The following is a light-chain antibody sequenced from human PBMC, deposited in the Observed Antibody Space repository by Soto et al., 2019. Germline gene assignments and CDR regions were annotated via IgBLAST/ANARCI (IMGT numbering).Light chain of an antibody. V-gene: IGKV3-15*01. J-gene: IGKJ2*01. CDR1: QSISSE. CDR2: GAS. CDR3: QQGHNWPLT. Sequence: EIVMTQSPATLSVSPGESATLSCRASQSISSELAWYQQKPGQPPRLLIYGASTRATGVPARFTGSGSGSDITLTINGLQSEDFAVYYCQQGHNWPLTFGQGTRLEI.